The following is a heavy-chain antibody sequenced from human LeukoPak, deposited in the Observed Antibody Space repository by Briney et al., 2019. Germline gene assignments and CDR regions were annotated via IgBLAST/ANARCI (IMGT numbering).Heavy chain of an antibody. J-gene: IGHJ4*02. D-gene: IGHD6-6*01. CDR2: ISGSGGST. Sequence: GGSLRLSCAASGFTFSSYAMSWVRQAPGKGLEWVSAISGSGGSTYYADSLKGRFTISRDNSRNTLYLQMNSLRAEDTAVYYCAKDGMYSSSSSYYFDYWGQGTLVTVAS. V-gene: IGHV3-23*01. CDR3: AKDGMYSSSSSYYFDY. CDR1: GFTFSSYA.